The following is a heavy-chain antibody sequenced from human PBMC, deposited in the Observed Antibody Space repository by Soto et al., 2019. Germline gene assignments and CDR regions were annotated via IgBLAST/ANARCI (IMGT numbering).Heavy chain of an antibody. Sequence: PSETLSLTCTVSGASISGFYWSWIRKSAGKGLEWIGRIYATGTTDYNPSLKSRVMMSVDTSKKQFSLRLSSVTAADTAVCYCGAYCSRTYCYDWFDPWGQGTLVTVSS. CDR2: IYATGTT. CDR3: GAYCSRTYCYDWFDP. CDR1: GASISGFY. D-gene: IGHD2-2*01. J-gene: IGHJ5*02. V-gene: IGHV4-4*07.